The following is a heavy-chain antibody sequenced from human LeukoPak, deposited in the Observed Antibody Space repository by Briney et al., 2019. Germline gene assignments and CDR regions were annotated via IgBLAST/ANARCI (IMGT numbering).Heavy chain of an antibody. CDR1: GFTFSSYW. Sequence: GGSLRLSCAASGFTFSSYWMHWVRQAPGEGLVWVSRINSDASGTTYADSVKGRFTISRDNPRNTLYLQMNNVGAEDTAVYYCGRDTSGYYGWFDPWGQGTLVTVSS. V-gene: IGHV3-74*03. D-gene: IGHD3-3*01. J-gene: IGHJ5*02. CDR2: INSDASGT. CDR3: GRDTSGYYGWFDP.